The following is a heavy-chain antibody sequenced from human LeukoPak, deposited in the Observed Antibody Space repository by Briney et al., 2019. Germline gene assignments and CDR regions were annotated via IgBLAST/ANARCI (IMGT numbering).Heavy chain of an antibody. J-gene: IGHJ4*02. V-gene: IGHV1-2*02. D-gene: IGHD3-22*01. CDR1: GYTFTSYY. CDR2: INPNSGGT. CDR3: ARDVGYYYDSSGYPFDY. Sequence: ASVKVSCKASGYTFTSYYMHWVRQAPGQGLEWMGWINPNSGGTNYAQKFQGRVTITRDTSTRTAYMELSRLRSDDTAVYYCARDVGYYYDSSGYPFDYWGQGTLVTVSS.